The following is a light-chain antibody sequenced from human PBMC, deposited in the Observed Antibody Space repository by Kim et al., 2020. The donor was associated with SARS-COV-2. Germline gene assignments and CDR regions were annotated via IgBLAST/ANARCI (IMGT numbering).Light chain of an antibody. Sequence: SPGERATLSGRARQSVTSNYLAWFPHKPGQAPRLLIYGASSRATGITDRFSGSGSGTDFTLTISRLEPEDFAVYYCQQYGSSPFTFGPGTKVDIK. V-gene: IGKV3-20*01. J-gene: IGKJ3*01. CDR2: GAS. CDR3: QQYGSSPFT. CDR1: QSVTSNY.